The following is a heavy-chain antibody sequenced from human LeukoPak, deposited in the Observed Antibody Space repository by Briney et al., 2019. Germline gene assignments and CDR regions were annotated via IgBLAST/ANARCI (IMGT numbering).Heavy chain of an antibody. V-gene: IGHV3-23*01. J-gene: IGHJ5*02. Sequence: PGGSLRLSCAASGFTVSSNYMSWVRQAPGKGLEWVSAISGSGGSTYYADSVKGRFTISRDNSKNTLYLQMNSLRAEDTAVHYCAKDQGSSWYLDWFDPWGQGTPVTVSS. D-gene: IGHD6-13*01. CDR1: GFTVSSNY. CDR2: ISGSGGST. CDR3: AKDQGSSWYLDWFDP.